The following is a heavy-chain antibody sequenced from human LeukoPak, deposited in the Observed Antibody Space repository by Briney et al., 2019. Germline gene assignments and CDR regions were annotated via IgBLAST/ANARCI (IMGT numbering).Heavy chain of an antibody. J-gene: IGHJ4*02. CDR3: AKDLPDRYSLEY. CDR1: GFTFRNYA. V-gene: IGHV3-30*02. D-gene: IGHD2-15*01. Sequence: GGSLRLSCAASGFTFRNYAMYWVRQPPRKGLEWVAFTNYDGSDRCYADSVKGRFTDSRDNPKNTLYLQMNSLRTEDTAVYYCAKDLPDRYSLEYWGQGTMVTVPS. CDR2: TNYDGSDR.